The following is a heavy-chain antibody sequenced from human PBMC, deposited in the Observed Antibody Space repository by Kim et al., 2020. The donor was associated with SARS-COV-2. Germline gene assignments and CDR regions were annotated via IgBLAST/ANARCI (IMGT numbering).Heavy chain of an antibody. J-gene: IGHJ5*02. CDR3: ARGFCNDVNCFNWFDP. Sequence: ASVKVSCKASGNIFNRYVVHWVRQAPGQSLEWMGWINAANGNTKYSQKFQGRVTITWDTSARTAYMDLSSLTSEDTAVYYCARGFCNDVNCFNWFDPWGQGTLVTVSS. D-gene: IGHD2-15*01. CDR2: INAANGNT. CDR1: GNIFNRYV. V-gene: IGHV1-3*01.